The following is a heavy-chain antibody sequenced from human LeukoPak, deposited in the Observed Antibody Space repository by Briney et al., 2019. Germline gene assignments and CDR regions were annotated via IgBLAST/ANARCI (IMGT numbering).Heavy chain of an antibody. Sequence: SETLSLTCTVSGGSISSYYWSWIRQPPGKGLEWIGYIYYSGSTNYNPSLKSRVTISVDTSKNQFSLKLNSVTAADTAVYYCASHWGGWYANWGQGTLVTVSS. CDR1: GGSISSYY. CDR3: ASHWGGWYAN. J-gene: IGHJ4*02. CDR2: IYYSGST. V-gene: IGHV4-59*08. D-gene: IGHD6-19*01.